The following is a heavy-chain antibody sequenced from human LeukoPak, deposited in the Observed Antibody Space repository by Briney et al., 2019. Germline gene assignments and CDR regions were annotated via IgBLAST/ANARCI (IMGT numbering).Heavy chain of an antibody. D-gene: IGHD2-2*01. CDR1: GGSISSNGYY. Sequence: PSETLSLTCTVSGGSISSNGYYWGWIRQPPGKRLEWIGSFYYTGSTFYSPPLKSRVTISVDTSKNQFSLKLSSVTAADTAVYYCARLGRGIVVVPAAIGQNAFDIWGQGTMVTVSS. J-gene: IGHJ3*02. V-gene: IGHV4-39*01. CDR2: FYYTGST. CDR3: ARLGRGIVVVPAAIGQNAFDI.